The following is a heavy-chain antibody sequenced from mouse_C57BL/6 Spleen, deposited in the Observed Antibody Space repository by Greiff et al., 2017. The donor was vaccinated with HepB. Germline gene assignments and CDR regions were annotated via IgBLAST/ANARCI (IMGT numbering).Heavy chain of an antibody. Sequence: VKLQQPGAELVMPGASVKLSCKASGYTFTSYWMHWVKQRPGQGLEWIGEIDPSDSYTNYNQKFKGKSTLTVDKSSSTAYMQLSSLTSEDSAVYYCARENDYGSPAMDYWGQGTSVTVSS. V-gene: IGHV1-69*01. D-gene: IGHD1-1*01. J-gene: IGHJ4*01. CDR3: ARENDYGSPAMDY. CDR2: IDPSDSYT. CDR1: GYTFTSYW.